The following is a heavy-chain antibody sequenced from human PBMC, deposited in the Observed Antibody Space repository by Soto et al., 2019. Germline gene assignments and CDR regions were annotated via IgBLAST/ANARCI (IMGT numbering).Heavy chain of an antibody. J-gene: IGHJ3*02. Sequence: SVKVSCKASGFTFTSSAMQWVRQARGQRLEWIGWIVVGSGNTNYAQKFQERVTITRDMSTSTGYMELSSLRSEDTAVYYCAADHYDFWSGYFTAPDAFDIRGQGTMVTVPS. CDR3: AADHYDFWSGYFTAPDAFDI. D-gene: IGHD3-3*01. CDR1: GFTFTSSA. V-gene: IGHV1-58*02. CDR2: IVVGSGNT.